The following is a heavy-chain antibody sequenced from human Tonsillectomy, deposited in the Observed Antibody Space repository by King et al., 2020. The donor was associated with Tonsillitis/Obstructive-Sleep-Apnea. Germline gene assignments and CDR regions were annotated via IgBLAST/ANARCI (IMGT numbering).Heavy chain of an antibody. CDR1: GFTFSSYS. CDR2: ISRSSSYI. D-gene: IGHD4-17*01. V-gene: IGHV3-21*01. J-gene: IGHJ3*02. Sequence: VQLVESGGGLVKPGGSLRLSCAASGFTFSSYSMNWVRQAPGKRLEWFSSISRSSSYIYYADTVKGRFTISRDNDKNSLYMQVNSQRAEDTAVYYCARDRTSHGDHDAFDIWGQGTMVTVSS. CDR3: ARDRTSHGDHDAFDI.